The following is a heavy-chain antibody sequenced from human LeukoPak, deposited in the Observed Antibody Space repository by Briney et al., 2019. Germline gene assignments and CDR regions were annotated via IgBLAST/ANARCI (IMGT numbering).Heavy chain of an antibody. V-gene: IGHV4-59*01. J-gene: IGHJ3*02. CDR1: GGSISSYY. CDR3: ARVRLGVGDVFDI. CDR2: IYYSGST. D-gene: IGHD3-10*01. Sequence: SETLSLTCTVSGGSISSYYWSWIRQPPGKGLEWIGYIYYSGSTKYKPSLKSRVTISVDTSKHQFSLKLSSVTAADTAVYYCARVRLGVGDVFDIWGEGTMVSVST.